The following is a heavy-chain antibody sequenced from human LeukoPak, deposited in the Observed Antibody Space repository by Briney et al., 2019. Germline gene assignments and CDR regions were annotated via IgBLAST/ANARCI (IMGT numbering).Heavy chain of an antibody. CDR1: GGSISSYY. CDR3: ARGTSSPPYYYYYMDV. Sequence: SETLSLTCTVSGGSISSYYWSWIRQPAGKGLEWIGRIYTSGSTNYNPSLKSRVTMSVDTSKNQFSLKLSSVTAADTAVYYCARGTSSPPYYYYYMDVWGKGTTVTVSS. D-gene: IGHD2-2*01. V-gene: IGHV4-4*07. J-gene: IGHJ6*03. CDR2: IYTSGST.